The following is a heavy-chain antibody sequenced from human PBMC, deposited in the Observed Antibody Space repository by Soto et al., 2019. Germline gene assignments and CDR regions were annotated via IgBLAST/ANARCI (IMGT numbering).Heavy chain of an antibody. Sequence: ASVKVSCKASGYTFTGYYMHWVRQAPGQGLEWMGWINPNSGGTNYAQKFQGRVTMTRDTSISTAYMELSRLRSDDTAVYYCASSQSIVGATTYPSGFDYWGQGTLVNVS. CDR3: ASSQSIVGATTYPSGFDY. CDR2: INPNSGGT. D-gene: IGHD1-26*01. CDR1: GYTFTGYY. V-gene: IGHV1-2*02. J-gene: IGHJ4*02.